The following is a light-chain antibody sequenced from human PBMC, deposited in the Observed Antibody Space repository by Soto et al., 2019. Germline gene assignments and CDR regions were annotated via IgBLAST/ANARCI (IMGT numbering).Light chain of an antibody. CDR2: GAS. CDR1: QSVSSD. J-gene: IGKJ1*01. CDR3: QQYNNWPGT. Sequence: EIVMLQSPDTLSVSPGEIATLSCRASQSVSSDLAWYQQKPGQPPRLLVYGASTRATGIPARFSGSGSGTEFTLTISSLQSEDFAVYYCQQYNNWPGTFGQGTKVEI. V-gene: IGKV3-15*01.